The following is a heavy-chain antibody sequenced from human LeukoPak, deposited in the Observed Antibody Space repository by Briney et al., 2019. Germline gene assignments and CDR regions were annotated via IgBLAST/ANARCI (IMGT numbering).Heavy chain of an antibody. V-gene: IGHV3-53*01. CDR1: GFSVSSNY. D-gene: IGHD6-19*01. CDR2: IYSGGTT. CDR3: AKGGEWLISSAYYYYYMDV. J-gene: IGHJ6*03. Sequence: GGSLRLSCAASGFSVSSNYVSWVRQAPGKGLEWVSVIYSGGTTYYADSIKGRFTISRDNSKNTLYLQMNSLRAEDTAVYYCAKGGEWLISSAYYYYYMDVWGKGTTVTISS.